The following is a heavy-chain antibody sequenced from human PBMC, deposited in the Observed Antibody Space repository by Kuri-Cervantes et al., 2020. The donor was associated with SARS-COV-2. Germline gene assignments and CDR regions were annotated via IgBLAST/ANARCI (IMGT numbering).Heavy chain of an antibody. CDR1: DGSFGRFY. Sequence: SETLSLTCSVYDGSFGRFYWGWIRQPPGKPLEWIGEITDGGSSDYNPSLMSRVTVSLDTARNQFSLNLTYVTAADTAVYFCARGRGAKNYWGQGTLVTVSS. J-gene: IGHJ4*02. V-gene: IGHV4-34*01. D-gene: IGHD3-10*01. CDR2: ITDGGSS. CDR3: ARGRGAKNY.